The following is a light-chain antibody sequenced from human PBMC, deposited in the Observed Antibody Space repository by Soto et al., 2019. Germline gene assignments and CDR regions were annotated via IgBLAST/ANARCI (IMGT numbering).Light chain of an antibody. CDR3: QSYDSSLSPVV. Sequence: QSVLTQPPSVSGAPGQRVTISCTGSSSNIGAGYDVHWYQQLPGTAPKLLIYGNSNRPSGVPDRFSGSKSRTSASLAITGLQAEDEADYYCQSYDSSLSPVVFGGGTKVTVL. V-gene: IGLV1-40*01. CDR1: SSNIGAGYD. CDR2: GNS. J-gene: IGLJ2*01.